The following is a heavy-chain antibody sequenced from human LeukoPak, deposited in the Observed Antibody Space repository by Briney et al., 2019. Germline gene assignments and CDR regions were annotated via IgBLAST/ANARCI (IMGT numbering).Heavy chain of an antibody. J-gene: IGHJ4*02. D-gene: IGHD2-2*01. CDR1: GFTFSSYG. CDR3: ARDSCSSTSCYGGYSFDY. CDR2: IWYDGSNE. V-gene: IGHV3-33*01. Sequence: GSLRLCCAASGFTFSSYGMHWVRQAPGKGLEWVAVIWYDGSNEYHADSVKGRFTISRDNSKNTLYLQMNSLRAEDTAVYYCARDSCSSTSCYGGYSFDYWGQGTLVTVSS.